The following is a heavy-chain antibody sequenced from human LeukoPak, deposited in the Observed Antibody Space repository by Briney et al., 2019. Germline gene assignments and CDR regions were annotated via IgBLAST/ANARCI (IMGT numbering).Heavy chain of an antibody. D-gene: IGHD6-19*01. J-gene: IGHJ3*02. CDR1: GGTFSSYA. CDR3: ARGSSGWRTSHDAFGI. CDR2: IIPIFGTA. Sequence: GASVKVSFKASGGTFSSYAISWVRQAPGQGLEWMGGIIPIFGTANCAQKFQGRVAITADESTSTAYLELSSLRSEDTAVYYCARGSSGWRTSHDAFGIWGQGTMVTVSS. V-gene: IGHV1-69*13.